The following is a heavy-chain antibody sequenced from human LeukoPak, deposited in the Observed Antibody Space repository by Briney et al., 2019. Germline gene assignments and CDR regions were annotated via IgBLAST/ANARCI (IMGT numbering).Heavy chain of an antibody. J-gene: IGHJ4*02. Sequence: ASVKVSCKASGYTFTDYYMHWVRQAPGQGLEWMGWINPNSGGTNYAQKLQGRVTMTRDTSISTAYMELSRLRSDDTAMYYCARDGKSYSSSWYVDYWGQGTLVTVSS. D-gene: IGHD6-13*01. V-gene: IGHV1-2*02. CDR1: GYTFTDYY. CDR2: INPNSGGT. CDR3: ARDGKSYSSSWYVDY.